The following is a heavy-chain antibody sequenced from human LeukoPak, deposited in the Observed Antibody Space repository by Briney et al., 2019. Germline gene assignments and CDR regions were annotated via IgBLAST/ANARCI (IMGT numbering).Heavy chain of an antibody. J-gene: IGHJ4*02. CDR2: IKQDGSEK. CDR3: ARAPEPYIVVVPAAIRFDY. D-gene: IGHD2-2*01. V-gene: IGHV3-7*01. CDR1: GFTFSSYW. Sequence: PGGSLRLSCAASGFTFSSYWMSWVRQAPGKGLEWVANIKQDGSEKYYVDSVKGRFTISRDNAKNSLYLQMNSLRAEDTAVYYCARAPEPYIVVVPAAIRFDYWGQGTLVTVSS.